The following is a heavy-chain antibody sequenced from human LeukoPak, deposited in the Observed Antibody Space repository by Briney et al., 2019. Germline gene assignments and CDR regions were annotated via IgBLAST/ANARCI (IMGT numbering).Heavy chain of an antibody. D-gene: IGHD3-22*01. CDR1: GGSISSGSYY. Sequence: SETLSVTCTVSGGSISSGSYYWSWIRQPAGKGLEWIGRIYTSGSTNYNPSLKSRVTISVDTSKNQFSLKLSSVTAADTAVYYCARGSSYYYDSSGPYNSFDYWGQGTLVTVSS. CDR3: ARGSSYYYDSSGPYNSFDY. J-gene: IGHJ4*02. CDR2: IYTSGST. V-gene: IGHV4-61*02.